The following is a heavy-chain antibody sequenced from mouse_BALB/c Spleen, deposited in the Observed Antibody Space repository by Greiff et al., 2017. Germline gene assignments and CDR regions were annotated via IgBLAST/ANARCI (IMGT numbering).Heavy chain of an antibody. CDR2: INPSNGGT. V-gene: IGHV1S81*02. CDR3: ARGEENGYDY. D-gene: IGHD1-2*01. Sequence: QVQLKQPGAELVKPGASVKLSCKASGYTFTSYYMYWVKQRPGQGLEWTGGINPSNGGTNFNEKFKSKATLTVDKSSSTAYMQLSSLASEDSAVYYCARGEENGYDYWGQGTTLTVSS. CDR1: GYTFTSYY. J-gene: IGHJ2*01.